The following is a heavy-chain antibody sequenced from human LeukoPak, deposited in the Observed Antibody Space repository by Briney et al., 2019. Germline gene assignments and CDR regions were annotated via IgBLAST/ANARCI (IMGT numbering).Heavy chain of an antibody. V-gene: IGHV3-7*01. CDR1: GFTFSSYW. CDR3: ARTDLEWSFFDY. D-gene: IGHD3-3*01. CDR2: IKQDGSEK. Sequence: GGSLRLSCAASGFTFSSYWMSWVRQAPGKELEWVANIKQDGSEKYYVDSVKGRFTISRDNAKNSLYLQMNSLRAEDTAVYYCARTDLEWSFFDYWVQGTLVTVSS. J-gene: IGHJ4*02.